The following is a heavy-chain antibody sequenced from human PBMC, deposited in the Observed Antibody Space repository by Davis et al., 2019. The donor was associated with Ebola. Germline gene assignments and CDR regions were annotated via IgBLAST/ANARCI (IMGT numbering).Heavy chain of an antibody. CDR1: GYTFTSYY. CDR3: SRQLGGGGLDY. Sequence: AASVKVSCKASGYTFTSYYMHWVRQAPGQGLEWMGIINPSGGSTSYAQKFQGRVTMTRDTSTSTVYMELSSLRSEDTAVYYCSRQLGGGGLDYWGQGTLVTVSS. V-gene: IGHV1-46*01. D-gene: IGHD6-6*01. J-gene: IGHJ4*02. CDR2: INPSGGST.